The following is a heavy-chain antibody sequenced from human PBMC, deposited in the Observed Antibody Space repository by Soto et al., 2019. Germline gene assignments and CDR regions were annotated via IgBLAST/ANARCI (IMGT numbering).Heavy chain of an antibody. CDR2: ISPGADVS. J-gene: IGHJ3*01. CDR1: GFTFSSFV. CDR3: VRRAITANTKWGAFYV. Sequence: EVQLLESGGGLVQPGGSLRLSCAASGFTFSSFVMNWVRQAPGKGLEWVSTISPGADVSHYTDSVKGRFTISRDNSRRTLHLQMDSLRVEDAAVYFCVRRAITANTKWGAFYVWGQGTAVTVSS. D-gene: IGHD1-20*01. V-gene: IGHV3-23*01.